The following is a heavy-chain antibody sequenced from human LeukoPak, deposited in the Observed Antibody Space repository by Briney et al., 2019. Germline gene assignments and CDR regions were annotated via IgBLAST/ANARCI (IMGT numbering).Heavy chain of an antibody. V-gene: IGHV1-18*01. CDR3: ARAGELGVGATTEDYYGMDV. CDR2: ISAYNSNT. D-gene: IGHD1-26*01. J-gene: IGHJ6*02. CDR1: GYTFTSYG. Sequence: ASVKVSCKASGYTFTSYGISWVRQAPGQGLEWMGWISAYNSNTNYAQKLQGRVTMTTDTSTSTAYMELRSLRSDDTAVYYCARAGELGVGATTEDYYGMDVWGQGATVTVSS.